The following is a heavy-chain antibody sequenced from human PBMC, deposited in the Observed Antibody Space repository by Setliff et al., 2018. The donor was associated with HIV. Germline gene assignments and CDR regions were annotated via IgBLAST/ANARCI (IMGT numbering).Heavy chain of an antibody. Sequence: PGESLKISCKASGYNFANYWIGWVRQRPGEGLEWMGVIYPGDSDTKYSPSFQGQVSISADKSTSTAFLQWISLKASDTATYYCARQPSGFLNPKDSFDFWGQGTRVT. CDR3: ARQPSGFLNPKDSFDF. CDR1: GYNFANYW. CDR2: IYPGDSDT. J-gene: IGHJ3*01. V-gene: IGHV5-51*01.